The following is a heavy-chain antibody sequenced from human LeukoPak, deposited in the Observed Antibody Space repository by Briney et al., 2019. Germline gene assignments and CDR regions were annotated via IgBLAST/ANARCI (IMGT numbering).Heavy chain of an antibody. J-gene: IGHJ3*02. D-gene: IGHD3-9*01. Sequence: PGGSLRPSCAASGFTFSSYWMSWVRQAPGKGLEWVANIKQDGSEKYYVDSVKGRFTISRDNAKNSLYLQMNSLRAEDTAVYYCARATWYYDILTGYYETLDAFDIWGQGTMVTVSS. CDR3: ARATWYYDILTGYYETLDAFDI. V-gene: IGHV3-7*01. CDR1: GFTFSSYW. CDR2: IKQDGSEK.